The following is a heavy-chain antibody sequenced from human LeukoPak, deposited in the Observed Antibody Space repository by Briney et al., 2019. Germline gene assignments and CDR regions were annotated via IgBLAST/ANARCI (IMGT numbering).Heavy chain of an antibody. J-gene: IGHJ6*03. CDR2: IIPIFGTA. V-gene: IGHV1-69*13. CDR3: ARDRIIMAKSYYYYYYMYV. D-gene: IGHD5-12*01. Sequence: GASVKVSCKASGYTFTSYDTNWLRQAPGQGLEWMGGIIPIFGTANYAQKFQGRVTITADESTSTAYMELSSLRSEDTAVYYCARDRIIMAKSYYYYYYMYVWGERTTFTLSS. CDR1: GYTFTSYD.